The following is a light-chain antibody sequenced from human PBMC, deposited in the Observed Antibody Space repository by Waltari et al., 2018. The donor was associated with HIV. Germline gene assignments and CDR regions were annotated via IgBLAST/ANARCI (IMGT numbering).Light chain of an antibody. J-gene: IGLJ2*01. CDR1: AFPQHY. CDR2: KDT. V-gene: IGLV3-25*03. CDR3: QSIDSSGIYVI. Sequence: SHELAQPPSVSVSPGQTARITCSGDAFPQHYGCWYQQKPGQAPALVIYKDTERPSGIPERFSGSSSGTTVTLTISGVQAEDEADYYCQSIDSSGIYVIFGGGTKLTVL.